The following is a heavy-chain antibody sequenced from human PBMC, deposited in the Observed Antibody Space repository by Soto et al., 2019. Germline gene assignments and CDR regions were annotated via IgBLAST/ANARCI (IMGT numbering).Heavy chain of an antibody. J-gene: IGHJ4*02. CDR3: ESGYSYGYVG. Sequence: GASVKVSFKASGYTFTGYFIHWLRQAPGQGLEWMGRMNPNSGATNYAPKFQGRVSMTRDTSIRTAYMELTSLRSDDTGVYYCESGYSYGYVGWGQGTLVTVSS. D-gene: IGHD5-18*01. CDR1: GYTFTGYF. CDR2: MNPNSGAT. V-gene: IGHV1-2*05.